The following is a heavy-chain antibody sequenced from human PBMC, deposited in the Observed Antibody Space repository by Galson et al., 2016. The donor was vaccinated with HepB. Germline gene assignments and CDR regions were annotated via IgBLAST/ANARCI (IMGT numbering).Heavy chain of an antibody. V-gene: IGHV3-49*03. D-gene: IGHD3-3*01. CDR1: GFTFHNYA. J-gene: IGHJ4*02. CDR3: SRVVGLDYDFWSGYPDFDY. Sequence: SLRLSCAASGFTFHNYAMSWFRQAPGKGLHWVGFIRSNSYGGTTEYAASVKGSFTISRDDSKSIVYLQMNRLKTEDTAVYYCSRVVGLDYDFWSGYPDFDYWGQGALVTVSS. CDR2: IRSNSYGGTT.